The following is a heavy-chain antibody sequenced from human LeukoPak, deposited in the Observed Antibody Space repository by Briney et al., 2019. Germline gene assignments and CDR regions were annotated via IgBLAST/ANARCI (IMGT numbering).Heavy chain of an antibody. J-gene: IGHJ3*02. V-gene: IGHV4-61*02. CDR1: GGSMSSGSHY. CDR3: ARDLCTNGVCYDAFDI. CDR2: IYTGGST. D-gene: IGHD2-8*01. Sequence: NSSETLSLTCTVSGGSMSSGSHYWSWIRQPAGKGLEWIGRIYTGGSTNYNPSLKSRVTISVDTSKNQSSLKLSSVTAADTAVYYCARDLCTNGVCYDAFDIWGQGTMVNVSS.